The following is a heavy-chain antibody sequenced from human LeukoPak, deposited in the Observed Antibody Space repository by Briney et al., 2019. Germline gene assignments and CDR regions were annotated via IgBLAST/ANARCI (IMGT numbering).Heavy chain of an antibody. CDR3: ARDFTYYYDSSAGDAFDI. Sequence: PSQTLSLTCTVSGGSISSGSYYWSWLRHPAGKGLEWIGRIYTSGSTNYNPSLKSRVTISVDTSKNQFSLKLSSVTAADTAVYYCARDFTYYYDSSAGDAFDIWGQGTMVTVSS. CDR1: GGSISSGSYY. D-gene: IGHD3-22*01. J-gene: IGHJ3*02. CDR2: IYTSGST. V-gene: IGHV4-61*02.